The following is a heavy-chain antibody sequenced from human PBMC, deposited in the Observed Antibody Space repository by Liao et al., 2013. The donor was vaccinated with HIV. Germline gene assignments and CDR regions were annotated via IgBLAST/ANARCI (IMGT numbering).Heavy chain of an antibody. CDR2: IYFSGNT. CDR1: GGSLGSYY. D-gene: IGHD7-27*01. CDR3: ARDRWGSGFDY. Sequence: QVQLQESGPALVKPSETLSLTCTVSGGSLGSYYWSWIRQPPGKGLEWMGYIYFSGNTKYNPSLKSRVAISIDTSKKQFSLKLSSVTAADTAVYYCARDRWGSGFDYWGQGTLVTVSS. J-gene: IGHJ4*02. V-gene: IGHV4-59*12.